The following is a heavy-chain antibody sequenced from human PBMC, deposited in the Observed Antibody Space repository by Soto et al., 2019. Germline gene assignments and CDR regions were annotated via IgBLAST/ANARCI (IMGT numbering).Heavy chain of an antibody. D-gene: IGHD1-1*01. CDR3: ARDKDRLQLGGNYYSFLDV. V-gene: IGHV1-69*12. CDR2: IMPVFPTP. J-gene: IGHJ6*02. CDR1: GGTFSTSA. Sequence: QVQLVQSGAEVKKPGSSVKVSCKASGGTFSTSAISWVRQAPGQGLEWVGGIMPVFPTPDYAQKFQVRVTITAEESTTTAYLELTSLRTDDTAVYYCARDKDRLQLGGNYYSFLDVWGQGTAITVSS.